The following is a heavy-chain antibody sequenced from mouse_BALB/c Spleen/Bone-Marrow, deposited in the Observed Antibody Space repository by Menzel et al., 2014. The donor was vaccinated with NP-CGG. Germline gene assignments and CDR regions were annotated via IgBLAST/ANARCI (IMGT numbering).Heavy chain of an antibody. CDR1: GFNIKDTY. V-gene: IGHV14-3*02. Sequence: VQLQQPGAELVKPGASVKLSCTASGFNIKDTYMHWVKQGPEQGLERIGKIDPANGNTKYDPKFQGKATITADTSSNTAYLQLSSLTSEDTAVYYCARFPFPYWGQGTLVTVSA. J-gene: IGHJ3*01. CDR3: ARFPFPY. CDR2: IDPANGNT.